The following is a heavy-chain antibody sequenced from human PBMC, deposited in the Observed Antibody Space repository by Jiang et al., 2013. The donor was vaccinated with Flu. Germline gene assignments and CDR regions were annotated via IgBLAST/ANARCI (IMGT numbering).Heavy chain of an antibody. CDR1: GFTFSSYA. V-gene: IGHV3-30*01. Sequence: VQLLESGGGVVQPGRSLRLSCAASGFTFSSYAMHWVRQAPGKGLEWVAVISYDGSNKYYADSVKGRFTISRDNSKNTLYLQMNSLRAEDTAVYYCAREGKYDFWSGYYSYYYYGMDVWAKGTTVTVSS. CDR3: AREGKYDFWSGYYSYYYYGMDV. J-gene: IGHJ6*01. CDR2: ISYDGSNK. D-gene: IGHD3-3*01.